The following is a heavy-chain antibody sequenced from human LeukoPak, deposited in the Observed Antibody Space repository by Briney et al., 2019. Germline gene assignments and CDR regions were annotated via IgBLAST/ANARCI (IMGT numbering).Heavy chain of an antibody. Sequence: GRSLRLSCAASGFTFDDYAMHWVRQAPGKGLEWVSGINWNGGSTGYADSVKGRFTISRDNAKNSLYLQMNSLRAEDTALYYCARGHSNANYYYYYMDVWGKGTTVTVSS. V-gene: IGHV3-20*04. CDR3: ARGHSNANYYYYYMDV. D-gene: IGHD4-11*01. CDR2: INWNGGST. J-gene: IGHJ6*03. CDR1: GFTFDDYA.